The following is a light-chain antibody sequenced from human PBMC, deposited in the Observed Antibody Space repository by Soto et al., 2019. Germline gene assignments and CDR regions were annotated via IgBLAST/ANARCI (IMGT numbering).Light chain of an antibody. CDR2: LEGSGSY. CDR1: SGHSSYI. V-gene: IGLV4-60*02. J-gene: IGLJ3*02. Sequence: QSVLTQSSSASASLGSSVKLTCTLSSGHSSYIIACHQQQPGKAPRYLMKLEGSGSYNKGSGVPDRLSGSSSGADRYLTISNLQFEDEADYYCETWDSNSWVFGGGTKLTVL. CDR3: ETWDSNSWV.